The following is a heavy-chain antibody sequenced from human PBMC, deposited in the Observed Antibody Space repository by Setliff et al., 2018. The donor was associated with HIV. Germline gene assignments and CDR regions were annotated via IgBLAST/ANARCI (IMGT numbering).Heavy chain of an antibody. Sequence: GGSLRLSCAASGFTFSNMWMTWVRQAPGKGLEWIGRIKSKTDHETTDYAVVAKGRFTISRDDSKSIAYLQMNSLKTEDRAVYYCTRGRLRQLDNSHYYYYGMDVWGQGTTVTVSS. J-gene: IGHJ6*02. CDR1: GFTFSNMW. CDR2: IKSKTDHETT. D-gene: IGHD1-1*01. CDR3: TRGRLRQLDNSHYYYYGMDV. V-gene: IGHV3-15*01.